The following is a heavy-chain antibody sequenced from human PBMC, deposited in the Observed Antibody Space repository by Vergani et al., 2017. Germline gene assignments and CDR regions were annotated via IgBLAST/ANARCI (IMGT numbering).Heavy chain of an antibody. Sequence: QVQLVESGGGVVQPGRSLRLSCAASGFTFSSYVMHWVRQAPGKGLEWVAVISYDGSNKYYADSVKGRFTISRDNSKNTLYLHMNSLRAEDTALYYCAXDPGGYDFWSGYRPRDWYFDLWGRGTLVTVSS. J-gene: IGHJ2*01. V-gene: IGHV3-30*04. CDR1: GFTFSSYV. CDR2: ISYDGSNK. D-gene: IGHD3-3*01. CDR3: AXDPGGYDFWSGYRPRDWYFDL.